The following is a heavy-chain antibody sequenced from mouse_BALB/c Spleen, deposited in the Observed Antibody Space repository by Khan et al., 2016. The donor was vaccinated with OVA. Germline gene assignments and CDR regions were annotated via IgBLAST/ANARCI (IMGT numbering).Heavy chain of an antibody. CDR1: GFTFSTYA. Sequence: EVELVESGGDLVKPGGSLKLSCAASGFTFSTYALSWVRQTPDKRLEWVATINTGGDYIYYPDSVKGRFTISRDNAKNILYLQMSSLRSEDTAMYYCARHNYGPFAYWGQGTLVTVS. J-gene: IGHJ3*01. D-gene: IGHD1-1*01. CDR2: INTGGDYI. CDR3: ARHNYGPFAY. V-gene: IGHV5-6*01.